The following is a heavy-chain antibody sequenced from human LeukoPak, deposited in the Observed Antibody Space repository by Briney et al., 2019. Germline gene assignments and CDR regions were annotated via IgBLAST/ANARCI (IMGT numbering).Heavy chain of an antibody. D-gene: IGHD6-19*01. J-gene: IGHJ4*02. CDR1: GGSIRSYY. Sequence: TSETLSLTCTVSGGSIRSYYWSWIRQPAEKGLEWIGRIYISGSTNYNPSLKSRVTMSVDTSKNQFSLKLSSVTAADTAMYYCARAPEFSSGWLLDYWGQGTLVTVSS. CDR3: ARAPEFSSGWLLDY. V-gene: IGHV4-4*07. CDR2: IYISGST.